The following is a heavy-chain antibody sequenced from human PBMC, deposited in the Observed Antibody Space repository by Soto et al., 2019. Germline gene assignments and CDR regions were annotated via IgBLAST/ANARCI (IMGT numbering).Heavy chain of an antibody. CDR3: ARGLHESQYQLLYWCPLDV. D-gene: IGHD2-2*02. J-gene: IGHJ6*02. Sequence: GGSLRLSCAASGFTLSSYWMHWVRQAPGKGLVWVSRINSDGSSTSYADSLKGRFTISRDNAKNTLYLQMNSLRAEDTAVYYCARGLHESQYQLLYWCPLDVWGQGTTVTVSS. CDR1: GFTLSSYW. V-gene: IGHV3-74*01. CDR2: INSDGSST.